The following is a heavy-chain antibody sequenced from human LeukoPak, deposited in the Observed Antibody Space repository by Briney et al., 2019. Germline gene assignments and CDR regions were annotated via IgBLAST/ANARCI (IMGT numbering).Heavy chain of an antibody. CDR3: ATGVTYADY. Sequence: GASVKGSCKASGYTFTDYYMHWVQQAPGKGLEWMGRVDPEDGETIYAEKFQGRVTITADTSTDTAYMELSSLRSEDTAVYYCATGVTYADYWGQGTLVTVSS. CDR2: VDPEDGET. V-gene: IGHV1-69-2*01. D-gene: IGHD4-17*01. J-gene: IGHJ4*02. CDR1: GYTFTDYY.